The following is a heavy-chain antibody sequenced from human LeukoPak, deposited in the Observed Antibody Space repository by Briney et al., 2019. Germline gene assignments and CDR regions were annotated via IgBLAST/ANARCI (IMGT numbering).Heavy chain of an antibody. CDR2: ISRSSSPI. CDR3: ARHSSSGWDFDY. CDR1: GFTFSSYS. D-gene: IGHD6-19*01. V-gene: IGHV3-48*04. J-gene: IGHJ4*02. Sequence: GGSLRLSCAASGFTFSSYSMNWVRQAPEKGLEWVSYISRSSSPIYYADSVKGRFTISRDNAKNSLYLQMNSLRAEDTAVYYCARHSSSGWDFDYWGQGTLVTVSS.